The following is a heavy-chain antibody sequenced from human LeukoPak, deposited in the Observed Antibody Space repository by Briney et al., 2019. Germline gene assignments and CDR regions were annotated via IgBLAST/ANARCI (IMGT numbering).Heavy chain of an antibody. Sequence: SVKVSCKASGGTFSSYAISWVRQAPGQGLEWMGGIIPIFGTANYAQKFQGRVTITADESTSTAYMELSSLRSEDTAVYYCARVQWIQLWGGYYMDVWGKGTTVTVSS. CDR1: GGTFSSYA. D-gene: IGHD5-18*01. J-gene: IGHJ6*03. CDR3: ARVQWIQLWGGYYMDV. CDR2: IIPIFGTA. V-gene: IGHV1-69*13.